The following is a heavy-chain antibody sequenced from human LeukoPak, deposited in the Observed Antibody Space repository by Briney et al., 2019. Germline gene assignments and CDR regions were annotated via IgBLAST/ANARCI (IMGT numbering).Heavy chain of an antibody. D-gene: IGHD3-10*01. V-gene: IGHV3-49*04. CDR3: TRDRGGRWFGELLGFDN. CDR2: IRSSHHGATR. J-gene: IGHJ4*02. CDR1: GFSFNDYI. Sequence: GGSLRLSCQASGFSFNDYIMSWVRQAPGKGLEWIAFIRSSHHGATREYAASVKGRFIISRDESKNIAYLQMDSLKTEDTGVYFCTRDRGGRWFGELLGFDNGGQGTLLTVSS.